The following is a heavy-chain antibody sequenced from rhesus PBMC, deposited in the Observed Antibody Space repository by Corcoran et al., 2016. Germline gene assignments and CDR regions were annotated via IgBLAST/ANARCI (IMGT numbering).Heavy chain of an antibody. V-gene: IGHV4-80*01. CDR3: SRWPQNGYYNNRFDV. Sequence: QVQLQESGPGLVKPSETLSLTCAVSGASISSYWWSWSRQPPGKGLGWIGEINGNSRSPYYTPPRKSRVTISKDASKNQFSLKLSSVTAADTAVYYCSRWPQNGYYNNRFDVWGPGVLVTVSS. D-gene: IGHD3-28*01. CDR2: INGNSRSP. J-gene: IGHJ5-1*01. CDR1: GASISSYW.